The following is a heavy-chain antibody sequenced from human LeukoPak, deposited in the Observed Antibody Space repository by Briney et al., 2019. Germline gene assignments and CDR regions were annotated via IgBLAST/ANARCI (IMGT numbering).Heavy chain of an antibody. J-gene: IGHJ4*02. CDR3: ARVGYYDSRGGGNFDY. CDR1: GYTFTGYY. V-gene: IGHV1-2*02. Sequence: GASVKVPCKASGYTFTGYYMHWVRQAPGQGLEWMGWINPNSGGTNYAQKFQGRVTMTRDTSISTAYMELSRLRSDDTAVYYCARVGYYDSRGGGNFDYWGQGTLVTVSS. D-gene: IGHD3-22*01. CDR2: INPNSGGT.